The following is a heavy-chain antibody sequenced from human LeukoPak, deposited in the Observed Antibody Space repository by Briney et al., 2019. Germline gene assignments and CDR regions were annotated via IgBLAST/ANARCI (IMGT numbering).Heavy chain of an antibody. V-gene: IGHV3-7*01. D-gene: IGHD5-18*01. CDR1: GFTFSSYW. CDR3: AKDLWIQLWSPLDY. CDR2: IKQDGSEK. Sequence: PGGSLRLSCAASGFTFSSYWMSWVRQAPGKGLEWVANIKQDGSEKYYVDSVKGRFTISRDNAKNSLYLQMNSLRAEDTAVYYCAKDLWIQLWSPLDYWGQGTLVTVSS. J-gene: IGHJ4*02.